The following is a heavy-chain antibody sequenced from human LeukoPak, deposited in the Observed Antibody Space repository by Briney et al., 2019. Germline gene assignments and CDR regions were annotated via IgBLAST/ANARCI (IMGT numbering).Heavy chain of an antibody. Sequence: PSETLSLTCTVYGGSISSYYWGWIRQPPGKGLEWIGSIYYSGSTYYNPSLKSRVTISVDTSKNQFSLKLSSVTAADTAVYYCAKLAGYFDYWGQGTLVTVSS. V-gene: IGHV4-39*01. J-gene: IGHJ4*02. CDR1: GGSISSYY. D-gene: IGHD2-15*01. CDR3: AKLAGYFDY. CDR2: IYYSGST.